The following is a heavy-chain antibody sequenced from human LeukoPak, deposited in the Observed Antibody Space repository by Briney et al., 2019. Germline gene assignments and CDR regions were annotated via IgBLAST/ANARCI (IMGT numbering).Heavy chain of an antibody. CDR3: ARGQNYYGSGSQTFDI. D-gene: IGHD3-10*01. V-gene: IGHV3-20*04. CDR2: INWNGGST. J-gene: IGHJ3*02. Sequence: PGGSLRLSCAASGFTFDDYGMSWVRQAPGKGLGWVSGINWNGGSTGYADSVKGRFTISRDNAKNSLYLQVSSLRAEDTAWYYCARGQNYYGSGSQTFDIWGQGTMVTVSS. CDR1: GFTFDDYG.